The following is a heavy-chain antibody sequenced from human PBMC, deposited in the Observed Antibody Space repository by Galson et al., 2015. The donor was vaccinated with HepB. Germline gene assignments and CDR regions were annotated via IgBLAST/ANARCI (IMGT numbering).Heavy chain of an antibody. D-gene: IGHD5-24*01. CDR1: GSSFPSYW. J-gene: IGHJ4*02. CDR3: ATGEMATIPWFDY. CDR2: IYPGDSDT. V-gene: IGHV5-51*03. Sequence: QSGAEVKKPGESLTISCTGSGSSFPSYWIGWVRQMPGKGLEWMGIIYPGDSDTRYSPSFQGQVTISADKSISTAYLQWSSLKASDTAMYYCATGEMATIPWFDYWGQGTLVTVSS.